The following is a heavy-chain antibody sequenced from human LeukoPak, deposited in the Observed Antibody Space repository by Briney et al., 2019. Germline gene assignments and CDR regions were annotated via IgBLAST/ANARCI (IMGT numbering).Heavy chain of an antibody. CDR2: ISYDGSNK. Sequence: GRSLRLSCAASGFTFSSYGMHWVRQAPGKGLEWVAVISYDGSNKYYADSVKGRFTISRDNSKNTLYLQMNSLRAEDTAVYYCAKDRRYFDRLYAGDYFDYWGQGTLVTVSS. J-gene: IGHJ4*02. CDR3: AKDRRYFDRLYAGDYFDY. D-gene: IGHD3-9*01. V-gene: IGHV3-30*18. CDR1: GFTFSSYG.